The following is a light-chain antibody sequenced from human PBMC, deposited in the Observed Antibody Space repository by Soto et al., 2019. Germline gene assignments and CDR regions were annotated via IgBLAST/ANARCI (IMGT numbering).Light chain of an antibody. CDR1: SSDIGNYNY. CDR2: EVS. J-gene: IGLJ1*01. Sequence: QSALTQPASVSGSPGQSITISCTGTSSDIGNYNYVSWYQQHPGKAPKLMIYEVSNRPSGVSNRFSGSKSGNTASLTISGLQAEDEADYYCSSYTSISTLHYACGTGPKV. CDR3: SSYTSISTLHYA. V-gene: IGLV2-14*01.